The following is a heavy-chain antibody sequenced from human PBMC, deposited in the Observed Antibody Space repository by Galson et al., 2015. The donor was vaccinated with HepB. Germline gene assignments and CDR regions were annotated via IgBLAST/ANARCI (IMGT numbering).Heavy chain of an antibody. CDR3: ARVTIFGVDKYYFDY. D-gene: IGHD3-3*01. CDR1: GYTFTSYG. V-gene: IGHV1-18*01. CDR2: ISAYNGNT. Sequence: SVKVSCKAYGYTFTSYGISWVRQAPGQGLEWMGWISAYNGNTNYAQKLQGRVTMTTDTSTSTAYMELRSLRSDDTAVYYCARVTIFGVDKYYFDYWGQGTLVTVSS. J-gene: IGHJ4*02.